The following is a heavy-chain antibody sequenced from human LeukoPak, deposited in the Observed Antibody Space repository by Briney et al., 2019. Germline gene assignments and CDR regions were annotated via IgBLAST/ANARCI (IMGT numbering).Heavy chain of an antibody. D-gene: IGHD3-3*01. CDR1: GGSISSSYY. CDR2: IYYSGST. J-gene: IGHJ3*02. Sequence: SETLSLTCTVSGGSISSSYYWGWIRQPPGKGLEWIGSIYYSGSTYYNPSLKSRVTISVDTSKNQFSLKLSSVTAADTAVYYCARHYDFWSGPHDAFDIWGQGTMVTVSS. CDR3: ARHYDFWSGPHDAFDI. V-gene: IGHV4-39*01.